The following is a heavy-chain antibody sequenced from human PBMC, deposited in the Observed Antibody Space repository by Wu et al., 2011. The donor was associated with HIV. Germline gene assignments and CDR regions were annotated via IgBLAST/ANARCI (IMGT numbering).Heavy chain of an antibody. CDR1: GYTFTSYG. CDR2: IIPMFGTP. V-gene: IGHV1-69*18. Sequence: QVQLVQSGAEVKKPGASVKVSCKASGYTFTSYGISWVRQAPGQGLEWMGRIIPMFGTPNYARKFQGRVTITADESTSTAYMELSSLRSEDTAVYYCARQQYFDWPRGGFDYWGPGEPWSPSPQ. J-gene: IGHJ4*02. CDR3: ARQQYFDWPRGGFDY. D-gene: IGHD3-9*01.